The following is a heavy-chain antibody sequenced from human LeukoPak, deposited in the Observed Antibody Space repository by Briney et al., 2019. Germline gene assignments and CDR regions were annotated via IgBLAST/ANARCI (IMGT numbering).Heavy chain of an antibody. CDR2: ISGSGGST. Sequence: GGPLRLSCAASGFTFSSYAMSWVRQAPGKGLEWVSAISGSGGSTYYADSVKGRFTISRDNSKNTLYLQMNSLRAEDTAVYYCAKDRGSIAAAGPLYYFDYWGQGTLVTVSS. V-gene: IGHV3-23*01. CDR1: GFTFSSYA. CDR3: AKDRGSIAAAGPLYYFDY. D-gene: IGHD6-13*01. J-gene: IGHJ4*02.